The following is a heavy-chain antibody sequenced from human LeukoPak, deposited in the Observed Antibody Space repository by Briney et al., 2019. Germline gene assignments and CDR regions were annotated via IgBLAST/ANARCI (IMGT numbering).Heavy chain of an antibody. J-gene: IGHJ4*02. V-gene: IGHV1-18*01. Sequence: ASVKVSCKASGYIFNSYGISWVRQAPGQGLEWMGWISAYNGNTNYAQKLQGRVTMTRNTSISTAYMELSSLRSEDTAVYYCARVMRELPQWGQGTLVTVSS. CDR1: GYIFNSYG. CDR2: ISAYNGNT. D-gene: IGHD1-26*01. CDR3: ARVMRELPQ.